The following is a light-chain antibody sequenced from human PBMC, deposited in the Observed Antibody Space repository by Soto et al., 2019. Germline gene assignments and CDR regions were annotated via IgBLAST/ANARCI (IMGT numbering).Light chain of an antibody. V-gene: IGKV3-15*01. J-gene: IGKJ1*01. CDR2: GAS. CDR1: QSVSSN. CDR3: QQYNNWPRT. Sequence: EIVMTQSPATLSVSPGERATLSCRASQSVSSNLAWYQQKPGQAPRLLIYGASTRATGIPARFSGSGSGTEFTLTISSLLSEDFVDYYCQQYNNWPRTFGQGTKVEIK.